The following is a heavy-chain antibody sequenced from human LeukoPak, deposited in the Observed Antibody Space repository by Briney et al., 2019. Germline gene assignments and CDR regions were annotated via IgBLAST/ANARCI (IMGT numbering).Heavy chain of an antibody. CDR3: ARVARWLQFNWFDP. CDR1: GGTFSSYA. CDR2: IIPIFGTA. D-gene: IGHD5-24*01. J-gene: IGHJ5*02. V-gene: IGHV1-69*13. Sequence: SVKVSCKASGGTFSSYAISWVRQAPGQGLEWMGGIIPIFGTANYAQKFQGRVTITADESTSTAYMELSSLRSEDTAVYYCARVARWLQFNWFDPWGQGTLVTVSS.